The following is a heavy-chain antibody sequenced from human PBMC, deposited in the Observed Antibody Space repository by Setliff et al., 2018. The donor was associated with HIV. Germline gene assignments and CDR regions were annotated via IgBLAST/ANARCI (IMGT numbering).Heavy chain of an antibody. CDR1: GFTFNNAW. Sequence: PGGSLRLSCAASGFTFNNAWMTWVRQAPGKGLEWVGHIKSKTDGGTTDYAAPVKGRFTISSDDSKTKLYLQMNSLKTEDTTVYYCARLYDRYDDSGYYHPVQALSYWGQGAPVTVSS. CDR3: ARLYDRYDDSGYYHPVQALSY. CDR2: IKSKTDGGTT. J-gene: IGHJ4*02. D-gene: IGHD3-3*01. V-gene: IGHV3-15*01.